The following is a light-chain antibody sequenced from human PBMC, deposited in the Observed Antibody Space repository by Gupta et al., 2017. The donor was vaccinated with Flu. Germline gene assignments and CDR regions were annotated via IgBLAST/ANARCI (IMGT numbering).Light chain of an antibody. Sequence: SYQLSQRPSVSLSPGQTATIPCSGDSLGEKYACWYQQKPGQSPVLVMYQDSKRPSGIPERFSGSNSGNIATLTITETQTVDEADYYCQAWDITALLVFGGGTKLTVL. CDR3: QAWDITALLV. J-gene: IGLJ2*01. CDR2: QDS. V-gene: IGLV3-1*01. CDR1: SLGEKY.